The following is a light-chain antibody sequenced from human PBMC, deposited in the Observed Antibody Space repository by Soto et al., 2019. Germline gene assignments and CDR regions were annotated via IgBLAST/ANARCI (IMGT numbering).Light chain of an antibody. CDR3: QSYDTSLSAGV. CDR1: RSNIGTRYD. CDR2: ANS. V-gene: IGLV1-40*01. J-gene: IGLJ3*02. Sequence: QSVLTQSPSVSGALGQRVTIYCTGRRSNIGTRYDVHWYQQLPGTAPKLLIYANSNRPSGVPDRFSGSKSGTSASLAIPGLQAEDEADYYCQSYDTSLSAGVFGGGTKLTVL.